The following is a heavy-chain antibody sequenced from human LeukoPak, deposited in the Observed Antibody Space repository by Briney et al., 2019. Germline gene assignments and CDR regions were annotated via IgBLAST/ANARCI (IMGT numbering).Heavy chain of an antibody. D-gene: IGHD3-3*01. Sequence: PGGSLRLSCAASAFTFSAYGMHWVHQTPGKGLEWVAFIRFDGVNKYYADSVKGRFTISRDNSKNTLYLEMNSLIPEDTALYYCAKPQEADLWVPDYWGQGTLVTVSS. CDR3: AKPQEADLWVPDY. V-gene: IGHV3-30*02. J-gene: IGHJ4*02. CDR2: IRFDGVNK. CDR1: AFTFSAYG.